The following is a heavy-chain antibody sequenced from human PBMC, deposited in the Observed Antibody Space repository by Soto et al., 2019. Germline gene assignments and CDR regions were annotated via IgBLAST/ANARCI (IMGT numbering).Heavy chain of an antibody. CDR1: GFTFRSYS. CDR3: AKSGSDVALDY. CDR2: ISGSGGST. J-gene: IGHJ4*02. Sequence: GGTLRLSCAASGFTFRSYSMRCVRQAPGKELKGRYTISGSGGSTYYTDYVKGRFTTSRDNSTNTLYLQMNSLRAEDTAVYYCAKSGSDVALDYWGQGTLVTVSS. V-gene: IGHV3-23*01. D-gene: IGHD6-25*01.